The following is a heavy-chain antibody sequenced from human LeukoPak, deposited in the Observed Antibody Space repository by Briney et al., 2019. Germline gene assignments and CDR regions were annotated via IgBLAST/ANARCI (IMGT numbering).Heavy chain of an antibody. CDR1: GFTLSSYA. J-gene: IGHJ4*02. CDR2: ISGSGGST. V-gene: IGHV3-23*01. D-gene: IGHD3-22*01. Sequence: GGSLRLSCAASGFTLSSYAMSWVRQAPGKGLEWVSAISGSGGSTYYADSVKGRFTISRDNSKNTLYLQMNSLRAEDTAVYYCAKDLEEDYYDSSGHGIGFDYWGQGTLVTVSS. CDR3: AKDLEEDYYDSSGHGIGFDY.